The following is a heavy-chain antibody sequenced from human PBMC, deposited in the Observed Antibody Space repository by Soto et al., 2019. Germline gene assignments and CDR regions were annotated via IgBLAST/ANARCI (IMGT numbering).Heavy chain of an antibody. D-gene: IGHD3-22*01. CDR3: AKDLAYDSTGPFDY. Sequence: EVQLVESGGGLVQPGRSLRLSCAASGFTFDDYAMHWVRQAPGKGLEWVSGISWNSGSIGYADSVKGRFTISRDNAKNSLYLQMNRLRAEDTALYYCAKDLAYDSTGPFDYWGQGTLVTVSS. CDR2: ISWNSGSI. CDR1: GFTFDDYA. V-gene: IGHV3-9*01. J-gene: IGHJ4*02.